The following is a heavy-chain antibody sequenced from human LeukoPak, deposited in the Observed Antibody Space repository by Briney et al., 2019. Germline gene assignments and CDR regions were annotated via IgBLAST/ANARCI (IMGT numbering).Heavy chain of an antibody. J-gene: IGHJ4*02. CDR3: ARAYNWNDCFDY. Sequence: ASVKVSCKASGYTFTSYYMHWVRQAPGQGLEWMGIINPSGGSTSYAQKFQGRVTMTRDTSTSTVYMELSSLRSEDTAVHYCARAYNWNDCFDYWGQGTLVTVSS. V-gene: IGHV1-46*01. D-gene: IGHD1-20*01. CDR2: INPSGGST. CDR1: GYTFTSYY.